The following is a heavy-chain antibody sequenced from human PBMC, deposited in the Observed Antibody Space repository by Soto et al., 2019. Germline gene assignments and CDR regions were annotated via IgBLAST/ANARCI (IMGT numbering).Heavy chain of an antibody. CDR3: AISTNWPGFFDY. Sequence: PGGSLRLSCAASGFTVSSNYMSWVRQAPGKGLDWVSTIYSDGSTKYADSVRGRFTISRDNSNNALSLQMNNLRAEDTAMYYCAISTNWPGFFDYWGQGTLVTVSS. CDR2: IYSDGST. V-gene: IGHV3-66*01. D-gene: IGHD6-13*01. CDR1: GFTVSSNY. J-gene: IGHJ4*02.